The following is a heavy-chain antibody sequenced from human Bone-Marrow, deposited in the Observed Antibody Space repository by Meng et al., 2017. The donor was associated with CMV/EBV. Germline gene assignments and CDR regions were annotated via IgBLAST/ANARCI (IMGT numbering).Heavy chain of an antibody. CDR2: ISYSGNT. J-gene: IGHJ4*02. CDR3: ARLKGSYYFDY. CDR1: GDSVSSGSYQ. V-gene: IGHV4-61*01. Sequence: SETLSLTCTVSGDSVSSGSYQWSWIRQPPGTELEWIGYISYSGNTIYNPSLKSRVTISLDMSKNQFSLKLHSVTAADTAVYYCARLKGSYYFDYWGQGTLVTVSS.